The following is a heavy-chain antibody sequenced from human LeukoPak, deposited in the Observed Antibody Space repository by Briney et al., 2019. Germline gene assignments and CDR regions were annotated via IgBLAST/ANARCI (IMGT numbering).Heavy chain of an antibody. Sequence: PSETLSLTCAVYGGSFSGYYWSWIRQPPGKGLEWIGEVNHSGSTNYNPSLKSRVTISVDTSKNQFSLKLRSVTAADTAVYYCAREGVSVTNFEYWGQGTLVTVSS. CDR3: AREGVSVTNFEY. V-gene: IGHV4-34*01. D-gene: IGHD5/OR15-5a*01. CDR2: VNHSGST. CDR1: GGSFSGYY. J-gene: IGHJ4*02.